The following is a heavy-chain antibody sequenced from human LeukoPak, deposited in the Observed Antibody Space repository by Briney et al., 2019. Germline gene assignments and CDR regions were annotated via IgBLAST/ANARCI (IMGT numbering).Heavy chain of an antibody. CDR3: ARAYYDSSGYPYYFDY. J-gene: IGHJ4*02. CDR2: IYYSGST. CDR1: GGSISSYY. D-gene: IGHD3-22*01. Sequence: SETLSLTCTVSGGSISSYYWSWIRQPPGKGLEWIGYIYYSGSTNYNPSLKSRVTISVDTSKNQFSLKLSSVTAADTAVYYCARAYYDSSGYPYYFDYWGQGTLVTVSS. V-gene: IGHV4-59*01.